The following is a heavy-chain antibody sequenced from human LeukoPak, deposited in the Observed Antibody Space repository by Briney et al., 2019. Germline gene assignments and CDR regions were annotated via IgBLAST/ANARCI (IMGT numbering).Heavy chain of an antibody. CDR1: GGSISSSSYY. V-gene: IGHV4-39*07. CDR2: IYYSGGT. CDR3: ARGGPPSIVGAANDY. D-gene: IGHD1-26*01. Sequence: PSETLSLACTVSGGSISSSSYYWGWIRQPPGKGLEWIGSIYYSGGTYYNPSLKSRVTISVDTSKNQFSLKLSSVTAADTAVYYCARGGPPSIVGAANDYWGQGTLVTVSS. J-gene: IGHJ4*02.